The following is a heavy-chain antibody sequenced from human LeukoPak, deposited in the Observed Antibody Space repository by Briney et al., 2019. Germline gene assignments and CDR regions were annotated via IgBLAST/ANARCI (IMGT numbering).Heavy chain of an antibody. CDR3: VTYSYGYFNFDY. CDR2: ISWNSGSI. D-gene: IGHD5-18*01. V-gene: IGHV3-9*01. J-gene: IGHJ4*02. CDR1: GFTFDDYA. Sequence: PGRSLRLSCAASGFTFDDYAMHWVRQAPGKGLEWVSGISWNSGSIGYADSVKGRFTISRDNAKNSLYLQMNSLRAEDTALYYCVTYSYGYFNFDYWGQGTLVTVSS.